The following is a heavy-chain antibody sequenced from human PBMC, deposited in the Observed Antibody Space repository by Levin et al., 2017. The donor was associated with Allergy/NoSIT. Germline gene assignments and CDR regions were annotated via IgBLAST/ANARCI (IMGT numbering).Heavy chain of an antibody. CDR3: AAGRYCSVTGCQGGSVD. J-gene: IGHJ4*02. CDR2: SRNKANNYIT. V-gene: IGHV3-72*01. CDR1: GFTFTDHY. D-gene: IGHD2-2*01. Sequence: GGSLRLSCAASGFTFTDHYMDWVRQAPGKGLEWVGRSRNKANNYITEYAASVKDRFTISRDDSKNSVYLQMSGLRTEDTAVYYCAAGRYCSVTGCQGGSVDWGQGTLVTVSS.